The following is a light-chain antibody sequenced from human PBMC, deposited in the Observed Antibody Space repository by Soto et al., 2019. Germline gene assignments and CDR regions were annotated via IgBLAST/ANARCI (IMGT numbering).Light chain of an antibody. CDR3: TSSTSGSLYV. V-gene: IGLV2-14*01. CDR2: AVS. J-gene: IGLJ1*01. CDR1: SSDVGLYDY. Sequence: QSVLTQPASVSGSPGQSITISCTGTSSDVGLYDYVSWYQQHPGKAPQLMIYAVSNRPSGVSNRFSASKSGNTASLTISGLQAEDEADYFCTSSTSGSLYVFGTGTKVTVL.